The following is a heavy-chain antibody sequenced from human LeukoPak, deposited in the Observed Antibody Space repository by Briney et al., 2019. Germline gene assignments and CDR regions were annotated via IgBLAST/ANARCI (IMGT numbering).Heavy chain of an antibody. D-gene: IGHD6-6*01. CDR3: AALIAALTGFVDY. CDR1: GYTFTGYY. CDR2: INPNSGGT. Sequence: ASVKVSCKASGYTFTGYYMHWVRQAPGQGLEWMGWINPNSGGTNYAQKFQGRVTMTRDTSISTAYMELSRLRSDDTAVYYCAALIAALTGFVDYWGQGTLVTVSS. V-gene: IGHV1-2*02. J-gene: IGHJ4*02.